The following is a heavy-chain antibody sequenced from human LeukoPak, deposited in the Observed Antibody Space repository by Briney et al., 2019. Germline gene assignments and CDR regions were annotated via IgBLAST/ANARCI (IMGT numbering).Heavy chain of an antibody. Sequence: GGSLRLSCAASGFTFSSYSMDWVRQAPGKGLEWVSYLSSSFSIHYADSVKGRFTISRDNAKNSLYLQMNSLRAEDTAVYYCARAFSGSYDYWGQGTQVTVSS. V-gene: IGHV3-48*01. CDR3: ARAFSGSYDY. CDR1: GFTFSSYS. J-gene: IGHJ4*02. D-gene: IGHD1-26*01. CDR2: LSSSFSI.